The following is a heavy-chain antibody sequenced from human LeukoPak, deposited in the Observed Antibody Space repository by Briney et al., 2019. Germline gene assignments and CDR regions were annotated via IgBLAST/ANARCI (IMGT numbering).Heavy chain of an antibody. CDR3: AKGTAMLPSYYFDY. D-gene: IGHD5-18*01. CDR1: GFTFDDYA. CDR2: ISWNSGSI. J-gene: IGHJ4*02. Sequence: GTSLRLSCAASGFTFDDYAIHWVRQAPGKGLEWVSGISWNSGSIGYADSVKGRFTTSRDNAKNSLYLQMNSLRVEDTALYYCAKGTAMLPSYYFDYWGQGTLVTVSS. V-gene: IGHV3-9*01.